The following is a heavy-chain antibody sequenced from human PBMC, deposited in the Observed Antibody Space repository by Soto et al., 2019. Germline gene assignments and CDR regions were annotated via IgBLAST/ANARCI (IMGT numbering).Heavy chain of an antibody. CDR2: ISAYNGNT. Sequence: ASVKVSCKASGYTFTSYGISWVRQAPGQGLEWMGWISAYNGNTNYAQKLQGRVTITSDTSATTAYMELSSLTSEDTAVYYCARNILGGTTDYWGQGTLVTVSS. CDR3: ARNILGGTTDY. D-gene: IGHD1-7*01. J-gene: IGHJ4*02. V-gene: IGHV1-18*01. CDR1: GYTFTSYG.